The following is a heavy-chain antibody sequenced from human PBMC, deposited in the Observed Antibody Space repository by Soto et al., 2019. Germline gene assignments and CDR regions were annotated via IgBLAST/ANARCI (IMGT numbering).Heavy chain of an antibody. D-gene: IGHD2-2*01. CDR2: ISGSGDTT. V-gene: IGHV3-23*01. J-gene: IGHJ4*02. CDR1: GFSFSTYA. Sequence: EVQLLESGGNLVQPGGSLRLSCAASGFSFSTYAMSWVRQAPGKGLEWVSSISGSGDTTYDADSVKGRFTISRDNSNNTLYLQMNSLRAEDTALYYCAKDRAYCFTTTCFRAFDDWGQGTLVTVSS. CDR3: AKDRAYCFTTTCFRAFDD.